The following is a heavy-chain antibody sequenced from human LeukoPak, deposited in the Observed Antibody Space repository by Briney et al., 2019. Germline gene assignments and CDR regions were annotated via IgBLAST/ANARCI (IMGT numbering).Heavy chain of an antibody. CDR2: MNPNSGNT. Sequence: ASVKVSCKASGYTFISYDINWVRQATGQGLEWMGWMNPNSGNTGYAQKFQGRVTMTRSTSINTAYMELSSLTSDDTAVYYCARLGEYSNWFDPWGQGTLLIVSS. CDR1: GYTFISYD. D-gene: IGHD3-16*01. V-gene: IGHV1-8*01. J-gene: IGHJ5*02. CDR3: ARLGEYSNWFDP.